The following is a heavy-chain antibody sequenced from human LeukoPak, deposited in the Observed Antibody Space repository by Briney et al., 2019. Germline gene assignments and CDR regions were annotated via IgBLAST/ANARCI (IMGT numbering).Heavy chain of an antibody. Sequence: KASETLSLTCTVSGGSISSSSYYWGWIRQPPGKGLEWIGSIYYSGSTYYNPSLKSRVTISVDTSKNQFSLKLSSVTAADTAVHYCAREGPAANYYMDVWGKGTTVTVSS. J-gene: IGHJ6*03. D-gene: IGHD2-2*01. V-gene: IGHV4-39*07. CDR2: IYYSGST. CDR1: GGSISSSSYY. CDR3: AREGPAANYYMDV.